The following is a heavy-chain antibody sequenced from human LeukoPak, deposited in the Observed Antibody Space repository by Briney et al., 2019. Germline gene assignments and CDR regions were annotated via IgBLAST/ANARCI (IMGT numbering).Heavy chain of an antibody. CDR3: ASDPGYSSGWYNFDY. J-gene: IGHJ4*02. CDR2: ISYDGSNK. V-gene: IGHV3-30*04. CDR1: GFTFSSYA. D-gene: IGHD6-19*01. Sequence: QPGGSLRLSCAASGFTFSSYAMHWVRQAPGKGLEWVAVISYDGSNKYYADSVKGRFTISRDNSKNTLYLQMNSLRAEDTAVYHCASDPGYSSGWYNFDYWGQGTLVTVSS.